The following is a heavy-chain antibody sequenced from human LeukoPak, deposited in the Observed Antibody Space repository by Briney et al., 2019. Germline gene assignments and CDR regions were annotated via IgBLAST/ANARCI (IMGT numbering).Heavy chain of an antibody. V-gene: IGHV3-48*04. CDR2: ISSSSSTI. J-gene: IGHJ4*02. CDR1: GFTLTSQS. Sequence: GSLRLSCASSGFTLTSQSTDLVRQAPGKGLEWLSYISSSSSTIYYADSVKGRFTTSRDNAKNSLYLQMNSLRAEDTAVYYCSRGPQAAGGCCYCNFDYWGQGTLVTVSS. CDR3: SRGPQAAGGCCYCNFDY. D-gene: IGHD2-15*01.